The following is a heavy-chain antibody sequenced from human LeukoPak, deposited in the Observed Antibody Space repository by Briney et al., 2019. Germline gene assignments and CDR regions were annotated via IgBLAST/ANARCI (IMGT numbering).Heavy chain of an antibody. D-gene: IGHD1-26*01. CDR2: IKQDGSEK. CDR3: ARDWEY. V-gene: IGHV3-7*01. Sequence: GGSLRLSCAASGFTFSDYWMSWVRQAPGKGLEWVANIKQDGSEKYYVDSVKGRFTVSRDNAKNSLYLQMNSLRAEDTTVYYCARDWEYWGQGTLVTVSS. CDR1: GFTFSDYW. J-gene: IGHJ4*02.